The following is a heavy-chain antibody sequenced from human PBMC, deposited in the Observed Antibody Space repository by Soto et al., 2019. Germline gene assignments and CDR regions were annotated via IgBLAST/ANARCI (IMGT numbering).Heavy chain of an antibody. CDR2: IKQDGSEK. CDR1: GFTFSNYW. Sequence: EVQLVESGGGLVQPGGSLRLSCAASGFTFSNYWMNWLRQAPGKGLEWVANIKQDGSEKYYVDSVKGRFTISRDNARNSVYLQMNSLRAEDTAVYYCANLYIDYWGQGTLVTVSS. J-gene: IGHJ4*02. V-gene: IGHV3-7*01. CDR3: ANLYIDY.